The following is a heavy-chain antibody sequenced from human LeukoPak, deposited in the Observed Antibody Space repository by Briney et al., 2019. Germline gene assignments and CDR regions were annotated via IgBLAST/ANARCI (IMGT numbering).Heavy chain of an antibody. D-gene: IGHD6-19*01. Sequence: GASVKVSCKASGYTFTSYGICWVRQAPGQGLEWMGWISAYNGNTNYAQKLQGRVTMTTDTSTSTAYMELRSLRSDDTAVYYCARESGGVAVAGTPWFDPWGQGTLVTVSS. CDR3: ARESGGVAVAGTPWFDP. CDR1: GYTFTSYG. CDR2: ISAYNGNT. V-gene: IGHV1-18*01. J-gene: IGHJ5*02.